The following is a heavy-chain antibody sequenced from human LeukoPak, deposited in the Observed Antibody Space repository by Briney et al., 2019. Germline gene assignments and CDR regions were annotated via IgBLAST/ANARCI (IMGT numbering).Heavy chain of an antibody. V-gene: IGHV3-NL1*01. D-gene: IGHD2-15*01. CDR2: IYGGGGT. J-gene: IGHJ3*02. Sequence: GGSLRLSCAASGFTFSSYGMHWVRQAPGKGLEWVSLIYGGGGTYYADSVKGRFTISRDNSRNTLYLQMNSLRAEDTAVYYCARGHGSGHDAYEIWGQGTMVTVSS. CDR3: ARGHGSGHDAYEI. CDR1: GFTFSSYG.